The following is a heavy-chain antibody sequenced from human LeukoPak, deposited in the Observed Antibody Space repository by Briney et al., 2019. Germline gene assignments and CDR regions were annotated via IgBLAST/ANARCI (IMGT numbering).Heavy chain of an antibody. Sequence: GGSLRLSCAASGFSFSSYVMSWVRQAPGKGLEWVSAISGSGGSTYYADSVKGRFTISRDNSKNTLYLQMNSLRAEDTAVYYCAKDAPEYYDFRSGQKAVGNDAFDIWGQGTMVTVSS. CDR2: ISGSGGST. CDR1: GFSFSSYV. J-gene: IGHJ3*02. CDR3: AKDAPEYYDFRSGQKAVGNDAFDI. V-gene: IGHV3-23*01. D-gene: IGHD3-3*01.